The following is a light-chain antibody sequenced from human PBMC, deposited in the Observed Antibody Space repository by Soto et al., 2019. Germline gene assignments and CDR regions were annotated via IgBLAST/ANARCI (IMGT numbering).Light chain of an antibody. CDR1: QSLSTW. Sequence: DIQLTQSPSTLSASVGDRVTITCRASQSLSTWLAWYQQKPGEAPKLLISDASRLERGVPSRFSGSGSETEFTLTISRLQPDDFASYFCQQYDSLWTFGQGTRVDIK. CDR2: DAS. V-gene: IGKV1-5*01. CDR3: QQYDSLWT. J-gene: IGKJ1*01.